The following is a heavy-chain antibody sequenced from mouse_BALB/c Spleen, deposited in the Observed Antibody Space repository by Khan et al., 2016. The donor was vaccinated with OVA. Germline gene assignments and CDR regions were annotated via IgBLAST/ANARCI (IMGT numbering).Heavy chain of an antibody. J-gene: IGHJ3*01. V-gene: IGHV5-6-5*01. CDR2: ISSGGST. CDR3: ARDYWFVY. CDR1: GFTFSNYA. Sequence: EVMLVESGGGLVKPGGSLKVSCAASGFTFSNYAMSWVRQTPEKRLEWVASISSGGSTYYPDSVKGRFTISRDNARNSLYLQMSSLRSEDTAMYYCARDYWFVYWGQGTLVTVSA.